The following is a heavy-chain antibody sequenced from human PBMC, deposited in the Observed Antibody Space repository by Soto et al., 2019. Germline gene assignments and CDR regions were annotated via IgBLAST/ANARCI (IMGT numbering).Heavy chain of an antibody. Sequence: ASVKVSCKASGYTFTSYGISWVRQAPGQGLEWMGWISAYNGNTNYAQKLQGRVTMTTDTSTSTAYMELRSLRSDDTAVYYCARVGYCGGDCYWTPFDYWGQGTLVTVSS. J-gene: IGHJ4*02. V-gene: IGHV1-18*04. D-gene: IGHD2-21*02. CDR1: GYTFTSYG. CDR3: ARVGYCGGDCYWTPFDY. CDR2: ISAYNGNT.